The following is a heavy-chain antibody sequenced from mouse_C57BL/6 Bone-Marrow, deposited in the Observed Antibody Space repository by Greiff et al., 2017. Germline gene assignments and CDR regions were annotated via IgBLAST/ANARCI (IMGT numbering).Heavy chain of an antibody. CDR1: GFTFSSYG. CDR3: ARESTIHCYDSSLFAY. J-gene: IGHJ3*01. V-gene: IGHV5-6*01. CDR2: ISSGGSYT. D-gene: IGHD1-1*01. Sequence: VNVVESGGDLVKPGASLKLSCAASGFTFSSYGMPWVRQTPDKRLEWVATISSGGSYTYYPHSVKGRFTISRDNAMNTLYVQISSLKSGDTAMYYCARESTIHCYDSSLFAYWGQGTLVTVSA.